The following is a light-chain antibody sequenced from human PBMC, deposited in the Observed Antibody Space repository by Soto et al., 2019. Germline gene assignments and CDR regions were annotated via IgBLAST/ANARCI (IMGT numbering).Light chain of an antibody. CDR2: ATN. Sequence: VVTQEPSLTVSPGGTVTLTCASSTGAVTNTNSPSWFQQKPGQTPRALIYATNNKHSWTPARFSGSLLGGKAALTLSNVQPEDEADYYCLLFYVDAQGIFGGGTQLTVL. CDR1: TGAVTNTNS. V-gene: IGLV7-43*01. CDR3: LLFYVDAQGI. J-gene: IGLJ2*01.